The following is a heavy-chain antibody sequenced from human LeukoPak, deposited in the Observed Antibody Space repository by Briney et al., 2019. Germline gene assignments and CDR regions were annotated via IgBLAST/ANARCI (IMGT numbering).Heavy chain of an antibody. V-gene: IGHV1-2*06. J-gene: IGHJ4*02. CDR3: AREGTYYYDSSGVGNDH. CDR2: INPNSGGT. D-gene: IGHD3-22*01. CDR1: GYTFTGYY. Sequence: ASVKVSCKASGYTFTGYYMHWVRQAPGQGLEWMGLINPNSGGTNYAQKFQGRVTMTRDTSTSTAYMELSRLRSDDTAVYYCAREGTYYYDSSGVGNDHWRQETRVTVST.